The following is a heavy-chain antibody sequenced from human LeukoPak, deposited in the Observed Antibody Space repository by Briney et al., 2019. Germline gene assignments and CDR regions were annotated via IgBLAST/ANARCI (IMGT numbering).Heavy chain of an antibody. J-gene: IGHJ4*02. CDR3: AKPLQRGSYPLFDY. V-gene: IGHV3-23*01. D-gene: IGHD3-16*01. CDR1: GFTFSSYA. Sequence: GGSLRLSCAASGFTFSSYAMSWVRQAPGKGLEWFSAISGSGGSTYYADSVKGRFTISRDNSKNTLYLQMNSLRAEDTAVYYCAKPLQRGSYPLFDYWGQGTLVTVSS. CDR2: ISGSGGST.